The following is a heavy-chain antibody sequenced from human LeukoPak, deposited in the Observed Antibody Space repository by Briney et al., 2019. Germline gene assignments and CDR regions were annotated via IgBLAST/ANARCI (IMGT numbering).Heavy chain of an antibody. CDR2: ISGSGGST. J-gene: IGHJ5*02. V-gene: IGHV3-23*01. D-gene: IGHD3-22*01. Sequence: GGSLRLSCAASGFTFSSYAMSWVRQAPGKGLEWVSAISGSGGSTYYADSVRGRFTISRDNSKSTLSLQMNSLRAEDTAVYYCARSPTRGYYPSWGQGTLVTVSS. CDR3: ARSPTRGYYPS. CDR1: GFTFSSYA.